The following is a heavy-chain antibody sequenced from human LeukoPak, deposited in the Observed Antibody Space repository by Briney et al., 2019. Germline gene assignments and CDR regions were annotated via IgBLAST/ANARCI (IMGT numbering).Heavy chain of an antibody. CDR3: ARRGYQLLFYYYYYYMDV. Sequence: SETLSLTCAVYGGSFSGYYWSWIRQPPGKGLEWIGEINHSGSTNYNPSLKSRVTISVDTSKNQFSLKLSSVTAADTAVYYCARRGYQLLFYYYYYYMDVWGKGTTVTISS. D-gene: IGHD2-2*01. CDR1: GGSFSGYY. CDR2: INHSGST. J-gene: IGHJ6*03. V-gene: IGHV4-34*01.